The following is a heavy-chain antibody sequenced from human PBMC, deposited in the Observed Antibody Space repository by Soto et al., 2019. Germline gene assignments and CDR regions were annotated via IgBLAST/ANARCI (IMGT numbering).Heavy chain of an antibody. V-gene: IGHV3-30-3*01. CDR2: ISYDGSNK. CDR1: GFTFSSYA. D-gene: IGHD3-22*01. Sequence: QVQLVESGGGVVQPGRSLRLSCAASGFTFSSYAMHWVRQAPGKGLEWVAVISYDGSNKYYADSVKGRFTISRDNSKNTLYLQMNRLRAEDTAVYYCARGGWGYYYDSSGYYVFDYWGQGTLVTVSS. J-gene: IGHJ4*02. CDR3: ARGGWGYYYDSSGYYVFDY.